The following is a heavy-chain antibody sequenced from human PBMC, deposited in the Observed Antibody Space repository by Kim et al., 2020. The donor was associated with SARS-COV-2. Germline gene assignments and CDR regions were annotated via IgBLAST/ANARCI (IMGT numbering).Heavy chain of an antibody. D-gene: IGHD6-13*01. V-gene: IGHV1-69*04. J-gene: IGHJ4*02. CDR2: IIPILGIA. CDR1: GGTFSSYA. CDR3: ASPEGSSRGGD. Sequence: SVKVSCKASGGTFSSYAISWVRQAPGQGLEWMGRIIPILGIANYAQKFQGRVTITADKSTSTAYMELSSLRSEDTAVYYFASPEGSSRGGDWGQGTLVT.